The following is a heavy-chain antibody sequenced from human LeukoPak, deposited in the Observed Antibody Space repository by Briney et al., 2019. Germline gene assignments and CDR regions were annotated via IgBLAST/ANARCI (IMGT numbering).Heavy chain of an antibody. CDR1: GFTFSSDA. CDR3: ARVRGSHIDY. V-gene: IGHV3-30-3*01. CDR2: ISYDGSNK. Sequence: GGSVRLSCAASGFTFSSDAMHWVRQAPGKGLEWVAVISYDGSNKYYADSVKGRFTISRDNSKNTLYLQMNSLRAEDTAVYYCARVRGSHIDYWGQGTLVTVSS. D-gene: IGHD1-26*01. J-gene: IGHJ4*02.